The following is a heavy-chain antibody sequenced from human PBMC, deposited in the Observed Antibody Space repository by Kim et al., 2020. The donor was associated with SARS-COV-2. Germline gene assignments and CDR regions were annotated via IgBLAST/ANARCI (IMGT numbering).Heavy chain of an antibody. J-gene: IGHJ6*02. D-gene: IGHD3-10*01. CDR2: IYSGGST. V-gene: IGHV3-66*01. CDR3: ARDPPPTITMGRGVKLYYYYGMDV. CDR1: GFTVSSNY. Sequence: GGSLRLSCAASGFTVSSNYMSWVRQAPGKGLEWVSVIYSGGSTYYADSVKGRFTISRDNSKNTLYLQMNSLRAEDTAVYYCARDPPPTITMGRGVKLYYYYGMDVWGQGTTVTVSS.